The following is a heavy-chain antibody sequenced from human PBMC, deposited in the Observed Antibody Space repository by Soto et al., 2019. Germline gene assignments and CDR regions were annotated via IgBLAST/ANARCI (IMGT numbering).Heavy chain of an antibody. Sequence: QPGGSLRLSCAASGFTFSSYAMSWVRQAPGKGLEWVSAISGSGGGTYYADSVKGRFTISRDNSKNTLYLQMNSLRAEDTAVYYCAKTRSRGYSYGCFDYWGQGTLVTVSS. D-gene: IGHD5-18*01. CDR1: GFTFSSYA. J-gene: IGHJ4*02. CDR2: ISGSGGGT. CDR3: AKTRSRGYSYGCFDY. V-gene: IGHV3-23*01.